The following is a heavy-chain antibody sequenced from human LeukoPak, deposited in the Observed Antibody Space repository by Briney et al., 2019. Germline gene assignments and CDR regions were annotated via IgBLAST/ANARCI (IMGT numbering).Heavy chain of an antibody. D-gene: IGHD6-13*01. J-gene: IGHJ1*01. CDR1: GFTVSDNY. Sequence: PGGSLRLSCAASGFTVSDNYMSWVRQAPGKGLEWVSVFYSGGSTRYADSVKGRFTISRDNSKNTLYLQLNSLRAEDTVVYFCASSSWSSEYFHYWGQGTLVTVSS. CDR3: ASSSWSSEYFHY. V-gene: IGHV3-66*01. CDR2: FYSGGST.